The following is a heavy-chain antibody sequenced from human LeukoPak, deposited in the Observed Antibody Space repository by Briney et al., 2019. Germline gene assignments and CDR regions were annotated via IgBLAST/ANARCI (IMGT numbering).Heavy chain of an antibody. CDR2: IYYSGST. CDR3: ARGGRDYDYVWGSYRYRSYFAY. V-gene: IGHV4-39*07. Sequence: SETLSLTCTVSGGSISSSSYYWGWIRQPPGTGLEWIGSIYYSGSTYYNPSLKSRVTISVDTSKNQFSLRLSSLTAADTAVYYCARGGRDYDYVWGSYRYRSYFAYWGQGILVTVSS. CDR1: GGSISSSSYY. D-gene: IGHD3-16*02. J-gene: IGHJ4*02.